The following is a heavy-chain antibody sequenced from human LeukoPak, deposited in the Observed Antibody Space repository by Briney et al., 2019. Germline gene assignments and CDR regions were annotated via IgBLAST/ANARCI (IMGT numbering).Heavy chain of an antibody. D-gene: IGHD5-18*01. CDR2: IYTGGST. Sequence: GGSLRLSCAASGFTVSSNYMTWVRQAPGKGLECVSVIYTGGSTYYADSVKGRFTISRDITKNTLYLQLNSLRAEDMGVYYCARDLGNYLDTAAWGQGTLVTVSS. V-gene: IGHV3-66*01. CDR3: ARDLGNYLDTAA. CDR1: GFTVSSNY. J-gene: IGHJ5*02.